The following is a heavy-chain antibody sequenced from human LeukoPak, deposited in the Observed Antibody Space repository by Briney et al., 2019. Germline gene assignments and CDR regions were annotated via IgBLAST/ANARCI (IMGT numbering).Heavy chain of an antibody. CDR2: INHSGST. J-gene: IGHJ4*02. CDR3: ATRNSSSAH. CDR1: GGSFSGYY. Sequence: SETLSLTCAVYGGSFSGYYWSWIRQPPGKGLEWIGEINHSGSTNYNPSLKSRVTISVDTSKNQFSLKLSSVTAADTAVYYCATRNSSSAHWGQGTLVTVSS. D-gene: IGHD6-6*01. V-gene: IGHV4-34*01.